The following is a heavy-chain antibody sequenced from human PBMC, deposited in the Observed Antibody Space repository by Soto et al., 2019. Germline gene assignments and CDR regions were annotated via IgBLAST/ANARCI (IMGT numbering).Heavy chain of an antibody. CDR3: ARDRTDSGYYTNWLDP. D-gene: IGHD3-22*01. CDR2: IIPIFGTT. CDR1: GGTFVSDT. J-gene: IGHJ5*02. Sequence: SVKVSFKASGGTFVSDTITWVRQAPGQGLEWVGRIIPIFGTTNYAQNLQGRVTISADKSTLTSYMELHSLTSDDTALYYCARDRTDSGYYTNWLDPWGQGTQVTVFS. V-gene: IGHV1-69*08.